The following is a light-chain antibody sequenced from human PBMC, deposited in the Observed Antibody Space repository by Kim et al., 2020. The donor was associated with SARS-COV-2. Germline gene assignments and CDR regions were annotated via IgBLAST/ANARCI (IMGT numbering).Light chain of an antibody. CDR2: EDH. CDR1: SGIITDNY. CDR3: QSFDSGHLSV. V-gene: IGLV6-57*01. Sequence: TATISRPRSSGIITDNYVQCYHQPPSYLPTALFYEDHRPPSVLPARSSGSIDTSSNAASLTISGLTAEDAADYYCQSFDSGHLSVFGGGTQLTVL. J-gene: IGLJ3*02.